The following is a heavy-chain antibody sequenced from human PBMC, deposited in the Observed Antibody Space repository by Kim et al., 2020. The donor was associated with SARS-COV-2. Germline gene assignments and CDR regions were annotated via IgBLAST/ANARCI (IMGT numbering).Heavy chain of an antibody. Sequence: SVKVSCKASGGTFSSYAISWVQQAPGQGLEWMGGIIPIFGTANYAQQFQGRVTITADESTSTAYMELSSLRSEDTAVYYCAGDFRVGGWLQFIFDYWGQGTLVTVSS. J-gene: IGHJ4*02. CDR1: GGTFSSYA. CDR3: AGDFRVGGWLQFIFDY. V-gene: IGHV1-69*13. D-gene: IGHD5-12*01. CDR2: IIPIFGTA.